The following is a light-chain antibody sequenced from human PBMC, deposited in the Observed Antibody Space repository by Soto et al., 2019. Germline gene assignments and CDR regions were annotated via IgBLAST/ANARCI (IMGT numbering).Light chain of an antibody. CDR2: GAS. J-gene: IGKJ5*01. Sequence: EIVMTQSPATLSVSPGEIATLSCSASQIVSRNFAWSQQTPGQAPRLLIYGASTRATGSPARSSGSGAGAADTLPTSSLQSEDVSVYYCQKYNNWPINFGQGTRLEIK. CDR3: QKYNNWPIN. CDR1: QIVSRN. V-gene: IGKV3-15*01.